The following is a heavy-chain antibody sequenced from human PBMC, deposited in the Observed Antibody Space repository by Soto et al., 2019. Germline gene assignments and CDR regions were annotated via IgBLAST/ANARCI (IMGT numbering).Heavy chain of an antibody. Sequence: QLQLRDSGPGLVQPSGTLSLTCDVSGDSLTNNHWWSWVRQAPGKGLEWIGEIWHTGRPNYNPSLKSRVAISIDKSKNQFSLKLSSVTAADTAVYYCVRDSRTGCSSINCYMHWGQGTLVTVSS. V-gene: IGHV4-4*02. J-gene: IGHJ4*02. D-gene: IGHD2-15*01. CDR3: VRDSRTGCSSINCYMH. CDR1: GDSLTNNHW. CDR2: IWHTGRP.